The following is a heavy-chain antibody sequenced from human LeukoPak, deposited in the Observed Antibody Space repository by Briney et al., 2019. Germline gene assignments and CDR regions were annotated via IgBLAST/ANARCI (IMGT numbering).Heavy chain of an antibody. CDR2: IYYSGST. D-gene: IGHD6-6*01. V-gene: IGHV4-59*01. CDR1: GGSTSSY. Sequence: SETLSLTCTASGGSTSSYWSWIRQPPGQGLEWIGYIYYSGSTSYNPSLKSRVTISLDMSKNLLSLKLTSVTAADTAVYYCARDQGYGSSSVWGQGKMVTVSS. J-gene: IGHJ3*01. CDR3: ARDQGYGSSSV.